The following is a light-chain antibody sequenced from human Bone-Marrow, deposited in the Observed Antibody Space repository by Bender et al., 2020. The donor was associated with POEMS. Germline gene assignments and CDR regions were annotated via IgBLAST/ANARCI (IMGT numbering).Light chain of an antibody. Sequence: QSALTQPASVSGSPRQSITISCSGASGDVGYFNLVSWYQQHPGKAPKLMVYVGTERPSGVSDRFSGSKSGNTASLTISGLQAEDQAHYYCCSYGGSSTWIFGGGTKVTVL. CDR2: VGT. V-gene: IGLV2-23*01. J-gene: IGLJ2*01. CDR1: SGDVGYFNL. CDR3: CSYGGSSTWI.